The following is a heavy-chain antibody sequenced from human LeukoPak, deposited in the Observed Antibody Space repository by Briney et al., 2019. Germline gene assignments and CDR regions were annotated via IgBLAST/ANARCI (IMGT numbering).Heavy chain of an antibody. CDR2: ISSSGSTI. D-gene: IGHD3-10*01. Sequence: PGGSLRLSCAASGFTFSDYYMSWIRQAPGEGLEWVSYISSSGSTIYYADSVKGRFTISRDNAKNSLYLQMNSLRAEDTAVYYCARDTPGSYYYGSGSYDYWGQGTLVTVSS. CDR1: GFTFSDYY. V-gene: IGHV3-11*01. CDR3: ARDTPGSYYYGSGSYDY. J-gene: IGHJ4*02.